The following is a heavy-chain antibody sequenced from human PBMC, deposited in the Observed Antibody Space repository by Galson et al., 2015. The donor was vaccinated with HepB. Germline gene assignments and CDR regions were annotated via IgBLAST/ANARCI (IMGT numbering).Heavy chain of an antibody. CDR3: GRGKVTIFGVVDF. J-gene: IGHJ4*02. V-gene: IGHV3-43*01. D-gene: IGHD3-3*01. CDR1: GFNFNDYT. Sequence: SLRLSCAASGFNFNDYTMIWVRQAPGKGLEWVSIINWDGGITHYADFVKGRFTISRDNIKSSLYLQMNSLKPEDTALYYCGRGKVTIFGVVDFWGQGTLVTVSS. CDR2: INWDGGIT.